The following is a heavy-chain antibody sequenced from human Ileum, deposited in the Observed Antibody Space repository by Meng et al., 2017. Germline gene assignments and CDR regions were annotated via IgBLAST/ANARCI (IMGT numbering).Heavy chain of an antibody. CDR1: GGSISIGDYY. D-gene: IGHD2-15*01. CDR3: ARDRGGSYYFDY. CDR2: IYYSGST. J-gene: IGHJ4*02. Sequence: QVQRQESGPGLRKSSQTLSLTCPVSGGSISIGDYYWSWVRQPPGKGLEWIGYIYYSGSTYYNPSLKSRAIMSVDTSKNHFSLKLSSVTAADTAVYYCARDRGGSYYFDYWGQGTLVTVSS. V-gene: IGHV4-30-4*01.